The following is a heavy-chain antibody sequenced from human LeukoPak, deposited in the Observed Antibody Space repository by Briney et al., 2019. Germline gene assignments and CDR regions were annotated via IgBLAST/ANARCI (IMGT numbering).Heavy chain of an antibody. V-gene: IGHV4-34*09. CDR1: GGSFSGYY. J-gene: IGHJ3*02. D-gene: IGHD2-15*01. CDR3: AREDCSGGSCRDAFDI. Sequence: SVTLSLTCAVYGGSFSGYYWSWIRQPPGKGLEWIGYIYYSGSTYYNPSLKSRVTISVDTSKNQFSLKLSSVTAADTAVYYCAREDCSGGSCRDAFDIWGQGTMVTVSS. CDR2: IYYSGST.